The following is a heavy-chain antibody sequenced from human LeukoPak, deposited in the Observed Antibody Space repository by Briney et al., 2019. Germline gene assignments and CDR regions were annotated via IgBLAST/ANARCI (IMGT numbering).Heavy chain of an antibody. V-gene: IGHV4-4*09. J-gene: IGHJ4*02. CDR3: ARGQWLDPSYFDY. CDR2: IFTSGTT. Sequence: PSETLSLNCTVSGDSISVYYWSWIRQPPGKGLEWIGYIFTSGTTNYNPSLKSRVTISVDTSKNQFSLKLSPVTAADTAVYYCARGQWLDPSYFDYWGQGTLVTVSS. CDR1: GDSISVYY. D-gene: IGHD6-19*01.